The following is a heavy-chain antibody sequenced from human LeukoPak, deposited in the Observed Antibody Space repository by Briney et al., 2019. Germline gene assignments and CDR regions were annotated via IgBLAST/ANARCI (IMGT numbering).Heavy chain of an antibody. CDR2: IYYMGST. Sequence: SETLSLTCAVSGGSISSSYWSWIRQPPGKGLEWIGYIYYMGSTNYNPSLKSRVTISRDTSKKHFSLKLSSVTAADTAIYYCARAGVGATEYYFDSWGQGTLVTVSS. V-gene: IGHV4-59*01. CDR1: GGSISSSY. CDR3: ARAGVGATEYYFDS. J-gene: IGHJ4*02. D-gene: IGHD1-26*01.